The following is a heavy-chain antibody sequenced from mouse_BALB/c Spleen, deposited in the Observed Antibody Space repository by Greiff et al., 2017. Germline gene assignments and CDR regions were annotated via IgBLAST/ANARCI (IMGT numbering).Heavy chain of an antibody. CDR1: GFTFSSFG. CDR3: ARSDYDPYAMDY. CDR2: ISSGSSTI. Sequence: EVQLQESGGGLVQPGGSRKLSCAASGFTFSSFGMHWVRQAPEKGLEWVAYISSGSSTIYYADTVKGRFTISRDNPKNTLFLQMTSLRSEDTAMYYCARSDYDPYAMDYWGQGTSVTVSS. V-gene: IGHV5-17*02. J-gene: IGHJ4*01. D-gene: IGHD2-4*01.